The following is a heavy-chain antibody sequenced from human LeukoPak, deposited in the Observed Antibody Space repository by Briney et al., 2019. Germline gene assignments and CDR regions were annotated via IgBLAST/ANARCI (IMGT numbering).Heavy chain of an antibody. J-gene: IGHJ4*02. CDR1: GFTFSSYA. V-gene: IGHV3-30-3*01. CDR2: ISYDGSNK. CDR3: ARTVVAAFDY. D-gene: IGHD2-15*01. Sequence: PGGSLRLSCAASGFTFSSYAMPWVRQAPGKGLEWVAVISYDGSNKDYADSVKGRFTISRDNSKNTLYLQMNSLRAEDTAVYYCARTVVAAFDYWGQGTLVTVSS.